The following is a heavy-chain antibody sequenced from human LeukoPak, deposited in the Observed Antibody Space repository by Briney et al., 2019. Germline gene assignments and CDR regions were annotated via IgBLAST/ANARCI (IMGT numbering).Heavy chain of an antibody. CDR3: ASDRIEVDAFDI. V-gene: IGHV4-34*10. CDR1: GGSFSGYY. J-gene: IGHJ3*02. Sequence: SETLSLTCGVYGGSFSGYYWSWIRQSPGKGLEWIGEINHSGSTNYNPSLESRIAMSVDTSKNQFSLILTSVTAADTAVYYCASDRIEVDAFDIWGQGTMVTVSS. CDR2: INHSGST. D-gene: IGHD2-15*01.